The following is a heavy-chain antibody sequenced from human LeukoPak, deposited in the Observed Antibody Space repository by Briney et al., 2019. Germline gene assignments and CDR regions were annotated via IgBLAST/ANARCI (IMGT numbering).Heavy chain of an antibody. D-gene: IGHD6-13*01. J-gene: IGHJ3*02. Sequence: PGGSLRLSCAASGFTVSSNYMSWVGQAPGKGLEWVSVIYSGGSTYYADSVKGRFTISRDNSKNTLYLQMNSLRAEDTAVYYCATQQQLGAFDIWGQGTMLTVSS. CDR3: ATQQQLGAFDI. V-gene: IGHV3-53*01. CDR1: GFTVSSNY. CDR2: IYSGGST.